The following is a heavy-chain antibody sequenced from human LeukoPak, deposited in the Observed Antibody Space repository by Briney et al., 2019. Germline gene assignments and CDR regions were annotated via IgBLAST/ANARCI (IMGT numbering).Heavy chain of an antibody. CDR2: ISYDGSNK. J-gene: IGHJ6*02. CDR3: ARAPYCSGGSCYYYYYGMDV. V-gene: IGHV3-30*03. CDR1: GFTFSSYG. D-gene: IGHD2-15*01. Sequence: GRSLRLSCAASGFTFSSYGMHWVRQAPGKGLEWVAVISYDGSNKYYADSVKGRFTISRDNSKNTLYLQMNSLRAEDTAVYYCARAPYCSGGSCYYYYYGMDVWGQGTTVTVSS.